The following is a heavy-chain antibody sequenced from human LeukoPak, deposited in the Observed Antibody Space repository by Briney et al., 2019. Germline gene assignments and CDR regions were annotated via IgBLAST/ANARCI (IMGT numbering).Heavy chain of an antibody. J-gene: IGHJ4*02. CDR3: ARDLDVVVPAARPDY. CDR2: INTNTGNP. Sequence: AASVKVSCKASGYTFTSYAMNWVRQAPGQGLEWMGWINTNTGNPTYAQGFTGRFVFSLDTSVSTAYLQISNLKAEDTAVYYCARDLDVVVPAARPDYWGQGTLVTVSS. V-gene: IGHV7-4-1*02. CDR1: GYTFTSYA. D-gene: IGHD2-2*01.